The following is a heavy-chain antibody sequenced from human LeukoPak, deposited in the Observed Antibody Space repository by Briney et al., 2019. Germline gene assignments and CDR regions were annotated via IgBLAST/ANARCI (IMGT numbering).Heavy chain of an antibody. J-gene: IGHJ4*02. D-gene: IGHD2-2*01. CDR1: GGSISSSSYY. CDR3: ARGVVVPAAHFDY. V-gene: IGHV4-39*07. CDR2: IYYSGSA. Sequence: PSETLSLTCTVSGGSISSSSYYWGWIRQPPGKGLEWIGSIYYSGSANYNPSLKSRVTISVDTSKNQFSLKLSSVTAADTAVYYCARGVVVPAAHFDYWGQGTLVTVSS.